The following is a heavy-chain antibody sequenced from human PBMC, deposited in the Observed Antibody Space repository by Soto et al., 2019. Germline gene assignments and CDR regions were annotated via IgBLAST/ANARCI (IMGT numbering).Heavy chain of an antibody. D-gene: IGHD2-15*01. V-gene: IGHV4-39*02. J-gene: IGHJ4*02. Sequence: QLQLQESGPGLVKPSETLSLTCTVSGGSISSSSYYWGWIRQPPGKGLEWIGSIHYSGSTYYNPYFKSRVTLSVDKAQNHFSLKLSSVNAAGTAVYYCARRTVRFCSGGSCYSNFDYWGQGTLVTVSS. CDR3: ARRTVRFCSGGSCYSNFDY. CDR2: IHYSGST. CDR1: GGSISSSSYY.